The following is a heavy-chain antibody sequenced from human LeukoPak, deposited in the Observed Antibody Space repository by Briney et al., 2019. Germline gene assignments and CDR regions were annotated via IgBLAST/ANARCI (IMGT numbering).Heavy chain of an antibody. D-gene: IGHD3-9*01. Sequence: GGSLRLSCAASGFTFSNFEMNWVRQAPGKGLEWVSYISTGGSIIHYADTVKGRFTISSDNAKNSLYLEMNSLRAEDTAIYYCARKRYGGYYFDCWGQGTLVTVS. CDR2: ISTGGSII. V-gene: IGHV3-48*03. CDR3: ARKRYGGYYFDC. CDR1: GFTFSNFE. J-gene: IGHJ4*02.